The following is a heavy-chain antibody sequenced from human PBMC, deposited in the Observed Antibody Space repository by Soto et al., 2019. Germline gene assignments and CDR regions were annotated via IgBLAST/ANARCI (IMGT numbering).Heavy chain of an antibody. J-gene: IGHJ4*02. V-gene: IGHV2-5*02. CDR2: IYWDNDK. Sequence: QITLKESGPTLVKPTQTLTLTCTFSGFSLTSSGVGVGWIRQPPGKALEWLALIYWDNDKRYSSSLKNRLTITKDTSKNHVVLTMTNMDSVDTATYYCAHGRGGFHPTVSWGYWGQGTLVNVSS. CDR3: AHGRGGFHPTVSWGY. D-gene: IGHD4-17*01. CDR1: GFSLTSSGVG.